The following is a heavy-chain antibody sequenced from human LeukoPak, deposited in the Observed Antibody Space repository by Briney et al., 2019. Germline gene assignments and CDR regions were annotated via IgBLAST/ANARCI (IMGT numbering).Heavy chain of an antibody. CDR1: GGSFSGYY. CDR3: ARDRGPGSGYPNYYFDY. Sequence: SETLSLTCAVYGGSFSGYYWSWIRQPPGKGLEWIGEINHSGSTNYNPSLKSRVTISVDKSKNQFSLKLSSVTAADTAVYYCARDRGPGSGYPNYYFDYWGQGTLVTVSS. D-gene: IGHD3-22*01. J-gene: IGHJ4*02. CDR2: INHSGST. V-gene: IGHV4-34*01.